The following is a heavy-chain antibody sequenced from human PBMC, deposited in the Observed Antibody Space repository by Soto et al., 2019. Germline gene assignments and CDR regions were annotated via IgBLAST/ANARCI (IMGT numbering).Heavy chain of an antibody. CDR1: GIPFSSTY. CDR2: IKSKTVGGTR. D-gene: IGHD2-2*01. J-gene: IGHJ4*02. Sequence: GGSLRLSWAASGIPFSSTYMNWVRQAPGKGLGGVGRIKSKTVGGTRDYSAPVKGRFPLSRDDSKNTVSLQMNSLKSEDTAIYYCTTDNCRSSTCYLNFWGQGALVTVSS. V-gene: IGHV3-15*07. CDR3: TTDNCRSSTCYLNF.